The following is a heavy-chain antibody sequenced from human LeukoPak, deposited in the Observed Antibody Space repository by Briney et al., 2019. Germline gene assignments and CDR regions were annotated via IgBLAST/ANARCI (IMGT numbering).Heavy chain of an antibody. CDR2: IKSKANNYAT. CDR1: GFAFSGSA. D-gene: IGHD1-1*01. CDR3: TRLESGMDV. Sequence: RGSLRLSCAASGFAFSGSALHWVRQASGKGLEWVGRIKSKANNYATAYAASVNGRFTVSRDDSKNTAYLQMNSLKTEDTAVYYCTRLESGMDVWGRGTTVTVSS. V-gene: IGHV3-73*01. J-gene: IGHJ6*04.